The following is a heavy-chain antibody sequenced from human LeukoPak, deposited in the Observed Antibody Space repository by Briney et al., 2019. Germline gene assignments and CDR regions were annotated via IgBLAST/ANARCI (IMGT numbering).Heavy chain of an antibody. D-gene: IGHD3-22*01. CDR3: ARDPAPNYYDSSGWYYFDY. J-gene: IGHJ4*02. CDR1: GYRFTSYY. CDR2: MNPHSGDA. Sequence: ASVKVSCKASGYRFTSYYINWVRQATGHGPEWMGWMNPHSGDADYAQKFQGRVTMTRSTSIDTAYMVLNSLTAEDTAVYYCARDPAPNYYDSSGWYYFDYWGQGTLVTVSS. V-gene: IGHV1-8*01.